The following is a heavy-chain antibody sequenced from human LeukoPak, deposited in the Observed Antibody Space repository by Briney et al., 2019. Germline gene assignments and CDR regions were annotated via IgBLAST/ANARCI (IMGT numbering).Heavy chain of an antibody. CDR3: ARARPRSVYYFDY. J-gene: IGHJ4*02. V-gene: IGHV4-59*01. D-gene: IGHD6-6*01. Sequence: SETLSLTCTVSGGSISSYYWSWIRQPPGKGLEWIGYIYYSGSTNYNPSLKSRVTISVETSKNQFSLNLSSVTAADTAVYYCARARPRSVYYFDYWGQGTLVTVSS. CDR1: GGSISSYY. CDR2: IYYSGST.